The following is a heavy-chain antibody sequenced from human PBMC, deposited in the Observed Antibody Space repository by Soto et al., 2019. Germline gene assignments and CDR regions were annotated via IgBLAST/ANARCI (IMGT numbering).Heavy chain of an antibody. CDR2: IWYGGSNK. V-gene: IGHV3-33*01. CDR3: ARSSYDSQAFDY. D-gene: IGHD2-15*01. CDR1: GFTFSSYG. J-gene: IGHJ4*02. Sequence: QVQLVESGGGVVQPGRSLRLSCAASGFTFSSYGMHWVRQAPGKGLEWVAVIWYGGSNKYYADSVKGRFTISRDNSKNTLYLQMNSLRAEDTAVYYCARSSYDSQAFDYWGQGTLVTVSS.